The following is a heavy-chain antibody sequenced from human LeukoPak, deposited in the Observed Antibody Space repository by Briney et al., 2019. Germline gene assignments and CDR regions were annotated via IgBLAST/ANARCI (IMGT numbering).Heavy chain of an antibody. Sequence: PGGSLRLSFAASGFTFSSYWMSWVRQAPGKGLEWVANIKQDGSEKYYVDSVKGRFTISRDNAKNSLYLQMNSLRAEDTAVYYCARHAVTYYYYYMDVWGKGTTVTVSS. D-gene: IGHD4-17*01. CDR2: IKQDGSEK. J-gene: IGHJ6*03. CDR3: ARHAVTYYYYYMDV. CDR1: GFTFSSYW. V-gene: IGHV3-7*01.